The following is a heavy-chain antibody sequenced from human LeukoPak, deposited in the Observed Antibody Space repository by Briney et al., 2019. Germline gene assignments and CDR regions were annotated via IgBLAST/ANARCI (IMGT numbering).Heavy chain of an antibody. CDR1: GFTFDDYA. J-gene: IGHJ3*02. D-gene: IGHD7-27*01. Sequence: PGRSLRLSCAASGFTFDDYAMHWVRQAPGKGLVWVSRINSDGSSTSYADSVKGRFTISRDNAKNTLYLQMNSLRAEDTAVYYCAREELGIGAFDIWGQGIMVTVSS. CDR3: AREELGIGAFDI. CDR2: INSDGSST. V-gene: IGHV3-74*01.